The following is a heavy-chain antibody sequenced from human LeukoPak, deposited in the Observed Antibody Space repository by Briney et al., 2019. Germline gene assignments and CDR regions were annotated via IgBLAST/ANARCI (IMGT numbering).Heavy chain of an antibody. D-gene: IGHD2-15*01. J-gene: IGHJ5*02. CDR1: GFTFSIFS. V-gene: IGHV3-48*02. Sequence: GGSLRLSCAASGFTFSIFSMNWVRQAPGKGLEWLPYIGSSGDGAIFYRDSVKGRFTISRDNAKNSLYLQMDSLRDEDTAVYYCARGVGYCSGGSCYNWFDPWGQGTLVTVSS. CDR3: ARGVGYCSGGSCYNWFDP. CDR2: IGSSGDGAI.